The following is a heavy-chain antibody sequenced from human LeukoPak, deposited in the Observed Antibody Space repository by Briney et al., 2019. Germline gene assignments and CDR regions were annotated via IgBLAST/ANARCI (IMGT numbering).Heavy chain of an antibody. V-gene: IGHV3-66*01. J-gene: IGHJ4*02. Sequence: GGSLRLSCAASGFTFSSYWMSWVRQAPGKGLEWVSVIYSGGDTYYADSVKGRFTISRDNSKNMIYLEMSSLKAEDTAVYYCAKERSLEIAVAGTIFDYWGQGTLVTVSS. CDR1: GFTFSSYW. CDR2: IYSGGDT. D-gene: IGHD6-19*01. CDR3: AKERSLEIAVAGTIFDY.